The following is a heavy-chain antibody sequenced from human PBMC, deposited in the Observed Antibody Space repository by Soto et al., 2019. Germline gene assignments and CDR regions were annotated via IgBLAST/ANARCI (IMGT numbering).Heavy chain of an antibody. Sequence: EVQLVESGGGLIQPGGSLKLSCAASGFTVGNNYMSWVRQAPGKGLEWVSLIYSTGTTKYADSVKGRFTVSRDNAKNTLHLQMNSLRAEATAVYYCAKDGRGSGSHYSSFGHWGQGTLVTVSS. CDR2: IYSTGTT. CDR3: AKDGRGSGSHYSSFGH. J-gene: IGHJ4*02. CDR1: GFTVGNNY. V-gene: IGHV3-53*01. D-gene: IGHD3-10*01.